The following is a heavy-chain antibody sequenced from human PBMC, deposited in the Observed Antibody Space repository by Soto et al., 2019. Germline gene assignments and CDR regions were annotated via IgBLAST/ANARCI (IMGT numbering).Heavy chain of an antibody. D-gene: IGHD2-15*01. CDR1: GFIFSSYW. CDR2: INTDGGTT. J-gene: IGHJ5*02. V-gene: IGHV3-74*01. Sequence: GSLRLSCTASGFIFSSYWMHWVRQAPGKGLVWVSRINTDGGTTTYAESVKGRFTISRDNARNTLYLQMNSLRPEDTALYYCVRVGSGSYSWRDPWGQGTLVTVSS. CDR3: VRVGSGSYSWRDP.